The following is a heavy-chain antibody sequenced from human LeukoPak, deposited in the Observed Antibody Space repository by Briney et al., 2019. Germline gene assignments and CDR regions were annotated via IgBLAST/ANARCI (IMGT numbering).Heavy chain of an antibody. V-gene: IGHV4-34*01. Sequence: SETLSLTCAVYGGSFSGYHWSWIRQPPGKGLEWIGEINHSGSTNYNPSLKSRVTISVDTSKNQFSLKLSSVTAADTVVYYCARGREEVCSGGSCYPFDYWGQGTLVTVSS. J-gene: IGHJ4*02. CDR2: INHSGST. CDR3: ARGREEVCSGGSCYPFDY. D-gene: IGHD2-15*01. CDR1: GGSFSGYH.